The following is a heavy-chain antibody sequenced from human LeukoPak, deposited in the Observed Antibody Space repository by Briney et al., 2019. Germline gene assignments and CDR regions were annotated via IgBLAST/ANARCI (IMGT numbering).Heavy chain of an antibody. CDR2: ISSTNSTI. Sequence: GGSLRLSCASSGFTFSGHGMNWVRQPPGKGLEWIAYISSTNSTIYYSDSVKGRFTISRDNAKDSLYLQMNSLRAEDTAVYHCARSGLSRFGFWGQGTLVTVSS. CDR1: GFTFSGHG. V-gene: IGHV3-48*01. D-gene: IGHD2/OR15-2a*01. J-gene: IGHJ4*02. CDR3: ARSGLSRFGF.